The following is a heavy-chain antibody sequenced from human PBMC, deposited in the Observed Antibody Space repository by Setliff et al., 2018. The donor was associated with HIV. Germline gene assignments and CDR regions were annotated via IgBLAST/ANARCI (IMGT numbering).Heavy chain of an antibody. Sequence: PSETLSLTCSVSGGSINRGNYYWTWIRQSAGKGLEWIGHIHITGNTDYNPSLKSRVTISLDTARNQFFLKLSSVTAADTAVYYCVRGYCSSTTCYDDYYYMDVWGKGSTVTVSS. CDR1: GGSINRGNYY. D-gene: IGHD2-2*01. CDR3: VRGYCSSTTCYDDYYYMDV. CDR2: IHITGNT. J-gene: IGHJ6*03. V-gene: IGHV4-61*10.